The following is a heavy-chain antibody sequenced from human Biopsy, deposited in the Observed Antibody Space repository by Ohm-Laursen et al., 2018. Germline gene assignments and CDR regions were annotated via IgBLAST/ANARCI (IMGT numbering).Heavy chain of an antibody. V-gene: IGHV4-59*11. CDR3: ARGSNDFGGLYFPR. CDR2: ISHTGYT. Sequence: SETLSLTCTVSGGSFTGHYWTWIRQPPGKGLEWIGHISHTGYTSYNASLKSRVTISVDTSRNHFSLRLSSLTAADTAVYYCARGSNDFGGLYFPRWGQGTLLTVSS. J-gene: IGHJ4*02. CDR1: GGSFTGHY. D-gene: IGHD4-23*01.